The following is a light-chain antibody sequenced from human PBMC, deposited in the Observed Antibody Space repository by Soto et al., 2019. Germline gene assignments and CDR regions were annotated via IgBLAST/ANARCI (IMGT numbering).Light chain of an antibody. CDR2: EVV. V-gene: IGLV2-8*01. CDR1: KSDIGVYDF. CDR3: KSYAGSNTYV. J-gene: IGLJ1*01. Sequence: QSALTQPPSASGSPGQSVTISCTGTKSDIGVYDFVSWYQHHPGKAPRLIIYEVVQRPSGVPDRFSGSKSGNTASLTVSGLQAAHEAAYFCKSYAGSNTYVFGSGTKLTVL.